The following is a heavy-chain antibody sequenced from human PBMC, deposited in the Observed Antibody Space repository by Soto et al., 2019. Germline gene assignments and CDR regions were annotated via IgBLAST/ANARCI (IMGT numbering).Heavy chain of an antibody. V-gene: IGHV3-49*04. CDR1: GFTFSSYA. CDR2: IRRKAYGGTT. J-gene: IGHJ4*02. Sequence: GGSLRLSCAASGFTFSSYAMSWVRQAPGKGLGWVGFIRRKAYGGTTEYAASVKGRFTISRDDSKSIAYLQMNSLKTEDTAVYYCTRRPYYYDSSGYHFAYWGQGTLVPVSS. CDR3: TRRPYYYDSSGYHFAY. D-gene: IGHD3-22*01.